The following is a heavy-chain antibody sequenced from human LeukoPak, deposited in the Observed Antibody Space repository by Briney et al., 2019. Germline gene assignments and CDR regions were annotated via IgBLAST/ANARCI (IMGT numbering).Heavy chain of an antibody. CDR1: GFTFSSYA. Sequence: GGSLRLSCAASGFTFSSYAMSWVRQAPGKGLEWVSGISGSGGSTYYADSVKGRFTISRDNSKNTLYLQMNSLRAEDTAVYYCAKPLITMVRGVNTNRYGMDVWGQGTTVTVSS. D-gene: IGHD3-10*01. V-gene: IGHV3-23*01. CDR2: ISGSGGST. CDR3: AKPLITMVRGVNTNRYGMDV. J-gene: IGHJ6*02.